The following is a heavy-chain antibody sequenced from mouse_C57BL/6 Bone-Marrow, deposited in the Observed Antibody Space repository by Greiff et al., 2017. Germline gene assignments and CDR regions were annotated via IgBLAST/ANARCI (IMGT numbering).Heavy chain of an antibody. Sequence: EVQLQQSGPELVKPGASVKISCKASGYSFTDYNLNWVKQSNGKSLEWIGVINPNYGTTSYNQKFKGKATLTVDKSSSTAYMQLSSLTSEDSAVYYCAREGLRRDWYFDVWGTGTTVTVSS. CDR2: INPNYGTT. CDR3: AREGLRRDWYFDV. CDR1: GYSFTDYN. D-gene: IGHD2-4*01. J-gene: IGHJ1*03. V-gene: IGHV1-39*01.